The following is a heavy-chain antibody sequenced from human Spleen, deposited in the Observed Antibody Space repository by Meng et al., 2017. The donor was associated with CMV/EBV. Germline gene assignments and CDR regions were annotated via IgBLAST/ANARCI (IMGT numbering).Heavy chain of an antibody. J-gene: IGHJ3*01. CDR1: GFIFGSFA. CDR2: FSGSGGST. D-gene: IGHD6-13*01. Sequence: GSLKISCAASGFIFGSFAMTWVRQAPGKGLEWVSTFSGSGGSTYYADSVKGRFIISGDSSKNTVFLQMNSLRAEDTAVYYCAKEPRSWYGGDGFDVWGHGTMVPSPQ. CDR3: AKEPRSWYGGDGFDV. V-gene: IGHV3-23*01.